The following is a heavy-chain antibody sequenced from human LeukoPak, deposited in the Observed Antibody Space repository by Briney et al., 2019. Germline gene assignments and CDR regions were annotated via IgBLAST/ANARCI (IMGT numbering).Heavy chain of an antibody. CDR2: ISYDGSNK. Sequence: GGSLRLSCAASGFTFSSYAMHWVRQAPGKGLEWVAVISYDGSNKYYADSVKGRFTISRDNSKNTLYLQMNNLRAEDTAVYYCVRGSLASGVVVYYYYYLDVWGKGTTVTVSS. CDR1: GFTFSSYA. D-gene: IGHD3-3*01. CDR3: VRGSLASGVVVYYYYYLDV. J-gene: IGHJ6*03. V-gene: IGHV3-30-3*01.